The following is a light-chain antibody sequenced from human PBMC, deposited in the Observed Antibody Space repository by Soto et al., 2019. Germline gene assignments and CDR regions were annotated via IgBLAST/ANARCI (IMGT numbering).Light chain of an antibody. CDR3: CSYTSSSTPWV. J-gene: IGLJ1*01. Sequence: QSVLPQPASVSGSPGHSITISCTGTSSDVGGYNYVSWYQQHPGKAPKLMIYDVSDRPSGVSNRFSASKSGNTASLTISGLQAEDEADYYCCSYTSSSTPWVFGTGTKVTVL. CDR1: SSDVGGYNY. CDR2: DVS. V-gene: IGLV2-14*03.